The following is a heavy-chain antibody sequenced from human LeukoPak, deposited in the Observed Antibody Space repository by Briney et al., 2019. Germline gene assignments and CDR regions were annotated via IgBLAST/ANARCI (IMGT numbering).Heavy chain of an antibody. D-gene: IGHD1-26*01. Sequence: GGSLRLSCTASGFTFGDYSMSWFRQAPGKGLEWVGFIRSKTYGGTPEYAASVKGRFSISRDDSKRVACLQMNSLKTEDTALYYCTRIGSGVRGSYTFDYWGQGTLVTVSS. CDR1: GFTFGDYS. CDR2: IRSKTYGGTP. V-gene: IGHV3-49*03. J-gene: IGHJ4*02. CDR3: TRIGSGVRGSYTFDY.